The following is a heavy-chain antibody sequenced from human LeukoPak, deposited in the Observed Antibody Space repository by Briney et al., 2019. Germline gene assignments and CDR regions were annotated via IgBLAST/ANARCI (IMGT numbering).Heavy chain of an antibody. Sequence: ASVKVSCKASGYTFTGYYMHWVRQAPGQGLEWMGWINPNSGGTNYAQKFLGRVTMTRDTSISTAYMELSRLRSDDTAVYYCARARRSTTPSMDVWGQGTTVTVSS. CDR2: INPNSGGT. D-gene: IGHD1-1*01. V-gene: IGHV1-2*02. J-gene: IGHJ6*02. CDR3: ARARRSTTPSMDV. CDR1: GYTFTGYY.